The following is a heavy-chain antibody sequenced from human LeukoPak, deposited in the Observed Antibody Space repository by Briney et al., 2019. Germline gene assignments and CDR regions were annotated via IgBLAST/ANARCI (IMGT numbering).Heavy chain of an antibody. CDR1: GFTFSNAW. Sequence: GGSLRLSCAASGFTFSNAWMSWVRQAPGKGLEWVGRIKSKTDGGTTEYAAPVKGRFTISRDDSKNTLYLQMNSLKTEDTAVYYCTTEPTYYDILTGYFDYWGQGTLVTVSS. D-gene: IGHD3-9*01. V-gene: IGHV3-15*01. CDR2: IKSKTDGGTT. CDR3: TTEPTYYDILTGYFDY. J-gene: IGHJ4*02.